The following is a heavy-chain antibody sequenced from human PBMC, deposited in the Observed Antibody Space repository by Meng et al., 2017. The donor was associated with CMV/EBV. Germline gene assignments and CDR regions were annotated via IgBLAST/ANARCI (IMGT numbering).Heavy chain of an antibody. CDR3: TSGGVVVPAARDDEYYYYYGMDV. J-gene: IGHJ6*02. D-gene: IGHD2-2*01. Sequence: GGSLRLSCAASGFTFSGSAMHWVRQASGKGLEWVGRIRSKANSYATAYAASVKGRFTISRDDSKNTAYLQMNSLKTEDTAVYYCTSGGVVVPAARDDEYYYYYGMDVWGQGTMVTVSS. CDR2: IRSKANSYAT. V-gene: IGHV3-73*01. CDR1: GFTFSGSA.